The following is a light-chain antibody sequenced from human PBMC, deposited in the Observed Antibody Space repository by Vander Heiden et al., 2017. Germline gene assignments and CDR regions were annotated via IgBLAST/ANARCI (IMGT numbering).Light chain of an antibody. V-gene: IGKV1-5*03. J-gene: IGKJ2*01. CDR2: KVS. CDR1: RDVNGW. CDR3: QQYNDNPYT. Sequence: DTQLTQSPSTLSASVGDRVTITCRATRDVNGWLAWYQQKPGKAPKLLIYKVSNLESGIPSRFSGSGSGKEFTLTISSLQPEDVASYHCQQYNDNPYTFGQGTKVEIK.